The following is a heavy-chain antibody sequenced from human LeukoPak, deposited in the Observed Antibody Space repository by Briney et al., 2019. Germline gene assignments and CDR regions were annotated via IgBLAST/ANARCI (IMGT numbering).Heavy chain of an antibody. Sequence: GASVKVSCKASGYTFTSYGISWVRQAPGQGLEWMGWISAYNGNTNYAQKLQGRDTMTTDTSTSTAYMELRSLRSDDTAVYYCATVTVAGSFDYWGQGTLVTVSS. CDR1: GYTFTSYG. D-gene: IGHD6-19*01. V-gene: IGHV1-18*01. CDR2: ISAYNGNT. CDR3: ATVTVAGSFDY. J-gene: IGHJ4*02.